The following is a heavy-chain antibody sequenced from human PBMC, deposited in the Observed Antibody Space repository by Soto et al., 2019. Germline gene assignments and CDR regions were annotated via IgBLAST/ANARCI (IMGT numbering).Heavy chain of an antibody. D-gene: IGHD6-19*01. Sequence: EVQLVESGGGLVQPGGSLRLSCAASGFTFSSYWMSWVRQAPGKGLEWVANMNQDGSEKYYVDSVKGRFTISRDNAKNSLYLQMNSRRAEDTAVYYCVPGSSGRGGFDYWGQGTLVTVSS. J-gene: IGHJ4*02. CDR1: GFTFSSYW. V-gene: IGHV3-7*02. CDR2: MNQDGSEK. CDR3: VPGSSGRGGFDY.